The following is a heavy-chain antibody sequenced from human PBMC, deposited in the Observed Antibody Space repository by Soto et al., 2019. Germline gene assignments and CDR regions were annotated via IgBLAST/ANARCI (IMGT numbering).Heavy chain of an antibody. Sequence: QITLKESGPTLVKPTQTLTLTCTFSGFSLSTSGVGVGWIRQPPGKALEWLALIYWDDDKRYSPSLKSRLTTTQDTSNNQEVLTMTNMDPVDTATYYCAHNRLGSGSYSWYFDLWGRGTLVTVSS. CDR3: AHNRLGSGSYSWYFDL. CDR1: GFSLSTSGVG. D-gene: IGHD3-10*01. CDR2: IYWDDDK. J-gene: IGHJ2*01. V-gene: IGHV2-5*02.